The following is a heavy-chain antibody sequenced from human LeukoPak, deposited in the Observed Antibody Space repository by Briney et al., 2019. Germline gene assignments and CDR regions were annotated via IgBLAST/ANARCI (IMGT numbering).Heavy chain of an antibody. CDR2: INHSGNS. CDR3: ARGRFQRRFMAIPFDP. D-gene: IGHD2-21*01. CDR1: GDSISSGDYY. Sequence: SETLSLTXTVSGDSISSGDYYWSWIRQSPGKGLEWIGEINHSGNSNYNPSLTSRVTMSVDTSKKQFFLKLSSVTAADTAVYYCARGRFQRRFMAIPFDPWGQGTLVIVSS. V-gene: IGHV4-39*07. J-gene: IGHJ5*02.